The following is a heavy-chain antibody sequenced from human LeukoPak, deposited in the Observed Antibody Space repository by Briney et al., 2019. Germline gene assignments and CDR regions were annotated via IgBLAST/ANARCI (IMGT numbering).Heavy chain of an antibody. V-gene: IGHV3-23*01. J-gene: IGHJ4*02. Sequence: GVSLRLSCAGSVFTFSNYAMSCVRQAPGKGLEWVSAFSGSGDSTYYADSVKGRFTISRDNAKNSLYLQMNSLRAEDTAVYYCARGTMFPYYFDYWGQGTLVTVSS. CDR3: ARGTMFPYYFDY. CDR2: FSGSGDST. CDR1: VFTFSNYA. D-gene: IGHD3-10*02.